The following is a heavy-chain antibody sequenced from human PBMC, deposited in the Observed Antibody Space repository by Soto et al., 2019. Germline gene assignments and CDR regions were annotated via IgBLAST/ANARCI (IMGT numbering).Heavy chain of an antibody. CDR1: GGSIISSNFY. Sequence: PSETLSLTCTVSGGSIISSNFYWGWIRQPPGKGLEWIGSVEYGGSTYDNPSLKSRVTLSADTSKNQFSLKLTSVTAADTAIYYCARHVRGAVTMNWFDPWGHGTLVTSPQ. D-gene: IGHD3-10*02. J-gene: IGHJ5*02. V-gene: IGHV4-39*01. CDR2: VEYGGST. CDR3: ARHVRGAVTMNWFDP.